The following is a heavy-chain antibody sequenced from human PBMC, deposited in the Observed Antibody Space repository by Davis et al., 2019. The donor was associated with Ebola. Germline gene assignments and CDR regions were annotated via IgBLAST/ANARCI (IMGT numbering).Heavy chain of an antibody. Sequence: MPSETLSLTCTVSGYSISSGYYWGWIRQPPGKGLEWIGSIYYSGITYYNPSLKSRVTISVDTSKNQFSLKLRSVTAADTAVYYCARQGWSGYSLRHWLDPWGRGTLVTVSS. CDR2: IYYSGIT. J-gene: IGHJ5*02. CDR1: GYSISSGYY. D-gene: IGHD3-3*01. CDR3: ARQGWSGYSLRHWLDP. V-gene: IGHV4-38-2*02.